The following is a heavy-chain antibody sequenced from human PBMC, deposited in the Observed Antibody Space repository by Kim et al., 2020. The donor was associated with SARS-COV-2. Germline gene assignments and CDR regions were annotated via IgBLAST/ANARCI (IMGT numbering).Heavy chain of an antibody. Sequence: ASVKVSCKASGYTFSSYAISWVRQAPGQGLEWMGWISTYNGDTSYAQNLQDRVTMTTDSSTTTAYLELRSLRFDDTAIYYCARWDSQGYWGQGTLVTVPS. J-gene: IGHJ4*02. V-gene: IGHV1-18*01. CDR1: GYTFSSYA. CDR3: ARWDSQGY. CDR2: ISTYNGDT. D-gene: IGHD1-26*01.